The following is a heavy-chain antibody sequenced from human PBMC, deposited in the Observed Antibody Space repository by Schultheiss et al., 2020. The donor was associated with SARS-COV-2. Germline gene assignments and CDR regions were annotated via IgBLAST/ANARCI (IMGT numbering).Heavy chain of an antibody. V-gene: IGHV4-39*07. CDR2: IYYSGST. CDR3: ARDLSGWYLWLDL. D-gene: IGHD6-19*01. CDR1: GGSVSSGSYY. J-gene: IGHJ5*02. Sequence: SQTLSLTCTVSGGSVSSGSYYWGWIRQPPGKGLEWIGSIYYSGSTYYNPSLKSRLTTSVDTSKNQLSLKLSSVTAADTAVYYCARDLSGWYLWLDLWGQGTLVTVSS.